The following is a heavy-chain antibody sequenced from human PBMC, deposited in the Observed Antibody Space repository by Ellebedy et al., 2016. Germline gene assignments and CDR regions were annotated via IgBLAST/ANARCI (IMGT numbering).Heavy chain of an antibody. CDR3: ARATAAMYDY. V-gene: IGHV4-30-4*01. CDR2: IYYSGST. Sequence: SETLSLXCTVSGGSISSGDYYWSWIRQPPGKGLEWIGYIYYSGSTYYNPSLKSRVTISVDTSKNQFSLKLSSVTAADTAVYYCARATAAMYDYWGQGTLVTVSS. J-gene: IGHJ4*02. D-gene: IGHD2-2*01. CDR1: GGSISSGDYY.